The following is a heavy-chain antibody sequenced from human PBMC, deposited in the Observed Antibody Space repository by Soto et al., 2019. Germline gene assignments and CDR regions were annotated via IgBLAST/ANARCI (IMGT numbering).Heavy chain of an antibody. D-gene: IGHD6-13*01. J-gene: IGHJ6*02. V-gene: IGHV1-69*13. CDR3: ARGREYGAAAGNFYYYYGMDV. Sequence: SVKVSCKASGGTFSSYAISWVRQAPGQGLEWMGGIIPIFGTANYAQKFQGRVTITADESTSTAYMELGSLRSEDTAVYYCARGREYGAAAGNFYYYYGMDVWGQGTTVTVSS. CDR2: IIPIFGTA. CDR1: GGTFSSYA.